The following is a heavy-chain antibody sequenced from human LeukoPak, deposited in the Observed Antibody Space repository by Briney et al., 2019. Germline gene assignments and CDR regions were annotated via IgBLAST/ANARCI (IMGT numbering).Heavy chain of an antibody. CDR3: ARLRGRVGATIDY. D-gene: IGHD1-26*01. CDR2: IYPADSDT. CDR1: GYSFTNQW. Sequence: GESLKISCKGSGYSFTNQWIGWVRQMPGKGLEWVGIIYPADSDTRYRPSFQGQVTISADKSISTAYLQWSSLKASDTAMYYCARLRGRVGATIDYWGQGTLVTVSS. V-gene: IGHV5-51*01. J-gene: IGHJ4*02.